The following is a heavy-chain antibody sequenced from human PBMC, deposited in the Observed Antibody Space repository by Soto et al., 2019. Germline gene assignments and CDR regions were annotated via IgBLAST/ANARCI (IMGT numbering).Heavy chain of an antibody. CDR3: AKSGGNIVATMLNWFDP. V-gene: IGHV3-23*01. Sequence: GGSLRLSCAASGFTFSSYAMSWVRQAPGKGLEWVSAISGSGGSTYYADSVKGRFTISRDNSKNTLYLQMNSLRAEDTAVYYCAKSGGNIVATMLNWFDPWGQGTLVTVSS. J-gene: IGHJ5*02. CDR2: ISGSGGST. D-gene: IGHD5-12*01. CDR1: GFTFSSYA.